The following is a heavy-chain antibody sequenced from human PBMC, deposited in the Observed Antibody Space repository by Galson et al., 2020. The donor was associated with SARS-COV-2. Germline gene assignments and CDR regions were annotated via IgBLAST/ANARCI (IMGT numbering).Heavy chain of an antibody. V-gene: IGHV4-34*01. D-gene: IGHD2-15*01. J-gene: IGHJ2*01. CDR1: GGSSSGFH. CDR3: ARVPIYWRDATCADFFDV. CDR2: IHTGETA. Sequence: SETLSLTCGVYGGSSSGFHCSWVRQAPGKGLEWIGEIHTGETADYNPSLKGRVSFALDTSKNQDPLKLTSVTAADTAVYYCARVPIYWRDATCADFFDVWGRGTLGTVSS.